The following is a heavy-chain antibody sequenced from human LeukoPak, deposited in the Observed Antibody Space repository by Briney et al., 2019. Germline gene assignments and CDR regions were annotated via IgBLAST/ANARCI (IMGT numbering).Heavy chain of an antibody. Sequence: TGGSLRLSCAVSGFNFNTYSMNWVRQAPGKGPEWVSSISSTSNYIYYAESVKGRFAVSRDNAKNSLYLQMNSLRAEDTAVYYCAREGLDAFDIWGQGTMVTVSS. CDR2: ISSTSNYI. J-gene: IGHJ3*02. CDR3: AREGLDAFDI. CDR1: GFNFNTYS. V-gene: IGHV3-21*01.